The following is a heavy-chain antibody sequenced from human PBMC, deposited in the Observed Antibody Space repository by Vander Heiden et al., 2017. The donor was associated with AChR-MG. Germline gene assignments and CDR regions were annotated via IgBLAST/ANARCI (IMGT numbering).Heavy chain of an antibody. J-gene: IGHJ4*02. CDR1: GFTFSSDT. V-gene: IGHV3-23*01. Sequence: EVQLLESGGGLVQPGGSLRLPCAASGFTFSSDTMSWVRQAPGKGLEWVSILSGSVYGPVSYYADSVKGRFTVSRDDSKNTLYLQMNSLRADDTALYYCARQPSARIVGTLYYFEYWGQGTLVTVSS. CDR3: ARQPSARIVGTLYYFEY. D-gene: IGHD1-26*01. CDR2: LSGSVYGPVS.